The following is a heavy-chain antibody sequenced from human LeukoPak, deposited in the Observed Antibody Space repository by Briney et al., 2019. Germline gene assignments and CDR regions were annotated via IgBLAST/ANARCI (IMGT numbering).Heavy chain of an antibody. CDR2: INPSGGST. D-gene: IGHD2-15*01. CDR1: GYTFTSHH. CDR3: ARDFGIGSGPAGFDY. J-gene: IGHJ4*02. Sequence: ASVKVSCKASGYTFTSHHMHWVRQAPGQGLEWMGIINPSGGSTNYAQKFQGRVIMTRDMSTSTVYMELSSLRSEDTAVYYCARDFGIGSGPAGFDYWGQGTLVTVSS. V-gene: IGHV1-46*01.